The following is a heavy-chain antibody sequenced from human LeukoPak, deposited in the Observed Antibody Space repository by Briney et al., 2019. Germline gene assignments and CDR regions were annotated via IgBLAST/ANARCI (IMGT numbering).Heavy chain of an antibody. V-gene: IGHV3-74*01. J-gene: IGHJ4*02. Sequence: SSTSYADSVKGRFTISRDNARNTLYLQMNSLRAEDTAVYYCARDGFLGPVTAYLDYWGQGTLVTVSS. CDR2: SST. D-gene: IGHD2-21*02. CDR3: ARDGFLGPVTAYLDY.